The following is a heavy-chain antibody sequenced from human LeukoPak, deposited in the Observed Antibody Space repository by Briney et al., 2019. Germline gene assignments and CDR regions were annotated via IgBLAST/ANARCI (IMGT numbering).Heavy chain of an antibody. CDR1: GFTFSSYW. CDR3: AELGITMIGGV. D-gene: IGHD3-10*02. V-gene: IGHV3-74*01. J-gene: IGHJ6*04. Sequence: GGSLRLSCAASGFTFSSYWMHWVRQAPGKGLVWVSRINSDGSTTRYAVSVKGRFTISRDNAKNTLYLQMNSLRAEDTAVYYCAELGITMIGGVWGKGTTVTISS. CDR2: INSDGSTT.